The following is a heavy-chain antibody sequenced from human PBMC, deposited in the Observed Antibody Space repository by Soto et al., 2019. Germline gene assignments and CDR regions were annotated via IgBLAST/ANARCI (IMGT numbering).Heavy chain of an antibody. CDR2: ISAYNGNT. CDR1: GYTFTSYG. V-gene: IGHV1-18*01. D-gene: IGHD4-17*01. Sequence: ASVKVSCKASGYTFTSYGISWVRQAPGQGLERMGWISAYNGNTNYAQKLQGRVTMTTDTSTSTAYMELRSLRSDDTAVYYFARYRVNDYGDYDDWFDPWGQGTLVTVSS. CDR3: ARYRVNDYGDYDDWFDP. J-gene: IGHJ5*02.